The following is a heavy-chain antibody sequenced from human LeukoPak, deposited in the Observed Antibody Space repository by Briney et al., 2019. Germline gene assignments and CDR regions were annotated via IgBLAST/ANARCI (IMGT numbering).Heavy chain of an antibody. D-gene: IGHD3-10*01. V-gene: IGHV3-43*01. Sequence: GGSLRLSCAASGFTFDDYTMHWVRQAPGKGLEWVSLISWDGGSTYYADSVKGRFTISRDNSKNTLYLQMNSLRAEDTAVYYCAKDPNYYGSGSYGADWFDPWGQGTLVTVSS. CDR1: GFTFDDYT. CDR2: ISWDGGST. CDR3: AKDPNYYGSGSYGADWFDP. J-gene: IGHJ5*02.